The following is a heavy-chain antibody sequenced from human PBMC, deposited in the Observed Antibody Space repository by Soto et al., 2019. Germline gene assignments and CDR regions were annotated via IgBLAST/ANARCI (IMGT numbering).Heavy chain of an antibody. CDR2: INPNSGGT. J-gene: IGHJ4*02. CDR1: GYTFTGYY. D-gene: IGHD3-10*01. Sequence: QVQLVQSGAEVKKPGASVKVSCKASGYTFTGYYMHWVRQAPGQGLEWMGWINPNSGGTNYAQKFQGWVTMTRDTSISTAYMEPSRLRSDDTAVYYCARDRGSSRLWYFDYWGQGTLVTVSS. V-gene: IGHV1-2*04. CDR3: ARDRGSSRLWYFDY.